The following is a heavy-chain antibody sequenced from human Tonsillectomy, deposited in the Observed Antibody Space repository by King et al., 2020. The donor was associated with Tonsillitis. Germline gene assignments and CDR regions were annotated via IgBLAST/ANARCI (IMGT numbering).Heavy chain of an antibody. CDR1: GFTFSHYW. D-gene: IGHD2-8*01. J-gene: IGHJ3*02. Sequence: EEQLVQSGGGLVQPGGSLRLSCAASGFTFSHYWLSWVRQAPGKGLEWVANIKQDGSEKYYVDSMKGRFTISRDNAKSSVYLQMNSLRAEDTAMYYCARVGSCTNGVCYHGAFDMWGQGTMVTVSS. CDR2: IKQDGSEK. CDR3: ARVGSCTNGVCYHGAFDM. V-gene: IGHV3-7*03.